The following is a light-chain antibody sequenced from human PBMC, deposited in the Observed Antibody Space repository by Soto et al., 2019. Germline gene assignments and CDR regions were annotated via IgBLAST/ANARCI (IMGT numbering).Light chain of an antibody. CDR2: DTS. V-gene: IGKV3-15*01. CDR3: QQYGLSRWT. Sequence: EIVVTQSPATLSVSPGERVTLSCRASQSVSSSLAWYQQRPGQAPRLLIYDTSTRAPGIAARFSGSGSGTEFTLTISRLEPEDFAVYYCQQYGLSRWTFGQGTKVEVK. CDR1: QSVSSS. J-gene: IGKJ1*01.